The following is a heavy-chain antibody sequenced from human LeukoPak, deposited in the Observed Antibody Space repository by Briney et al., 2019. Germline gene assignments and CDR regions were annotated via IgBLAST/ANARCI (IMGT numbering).Heavy chain of an antibody. CDR2: INPNSGGT. Sequence: ASLKVSCKASGYTFTGYYMHWVRHAPGQGLEWMGWINPNSGGTNYAQKFQGRVTMTRDTSISTAYMELSRLRSDDTAVYYCARGWSGLLWFGESDPFDYWGQGTLVTVSS. CDR1: GYTFTGYY. CDR3: ARGWSGLLWFGESDPFDY. J-gene: IGHJ4*02. V-gene: IGHV1-2*02. D-gene: IGHD3-10*01.